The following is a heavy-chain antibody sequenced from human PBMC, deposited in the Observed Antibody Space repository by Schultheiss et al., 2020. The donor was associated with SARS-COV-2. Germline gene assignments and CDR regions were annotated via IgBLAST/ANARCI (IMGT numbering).Heavy chain of an antibody. CDR2: ISAYNGNT. J-gene: IGHJ4*02. V-gene: IGHV1-18*01. Sequence: ASVKVSCKASGYTFTSYGISWVRQAPGQGLEWMGWISAYNGNTNYAQKLQGRVTMTTDTSTSTAYMELRSLRSEDTAVYYCARSEGLVATTLGAPDYWGQGTLVTVSS. CDR3: ARSEGLVATTLGAPDY. D-gene: IGHD5-12*01. CDR1: GYTFTSYG.